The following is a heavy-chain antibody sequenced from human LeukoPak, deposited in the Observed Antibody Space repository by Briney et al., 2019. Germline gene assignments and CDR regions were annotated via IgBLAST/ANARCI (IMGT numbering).Heavy chain of an antibody. Sequence: SETLSLTCAVYGESFSGYYWSWMPEPPGKGREGMGEINHSGSTNYNPSLKSRVTISVDTSKNQFSLKLSSVTAADTAVYYCVRLTIWSGYYNPDYWGQGTLVTVSS. J-gene: IGHJ4*02. V-gene: IGHV4-34*01. CDR2: INHSGST. CDR1: GESFSGYY. CDR3: VRLTIWSGYYNPDY. D-gene: IGHD3-3*01.